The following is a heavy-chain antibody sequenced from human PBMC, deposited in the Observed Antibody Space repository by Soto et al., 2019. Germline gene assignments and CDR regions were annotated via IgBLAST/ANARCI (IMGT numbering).Heavy chain of an antibody. CDR2: IWYDGSNK. V-gene: IGHV3-33*01. CDR1: GFTFSSYG. Sequence: SGGSLRLSYAASGFTFSSYGMHWVRQAPGKGLEWVAVIWYDGSNKYYADSVKGRFTISRDNSKNTLYLQMNSLRAEDTAVYYCASSIAVARRRIHYYYYYGMDVWGQGTTVTVSS. J-gene: IGHJ6*02. CDR3: ASSIAVARRRIHYYYYYGMDV. D-gene: IGHD6-19*01.